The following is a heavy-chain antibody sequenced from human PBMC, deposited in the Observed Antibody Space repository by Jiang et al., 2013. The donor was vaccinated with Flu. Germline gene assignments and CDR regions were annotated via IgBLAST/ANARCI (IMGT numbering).Heavy chain of an antibody. CDR1: GGSISSSSYY. V-gene: IGHV4-39*02. CDR2: IYYSGST. D-gene: IGHD3-10*01. Sequence: GSGLVKPSETLSLTCTVSGGSISSSSYYWGWIRQPPGKGLEWIGSIYYSGSTYYNPSLKSRVTISVDTSKNHFSLKLSSVTAADTAVYYCARRIPRQDYYGSGSHNWFDPWGQGTKVVVSS. J-gene: IGHJ5*02. CDR3: ARRIPRQDYYGSGSHNWFDP.